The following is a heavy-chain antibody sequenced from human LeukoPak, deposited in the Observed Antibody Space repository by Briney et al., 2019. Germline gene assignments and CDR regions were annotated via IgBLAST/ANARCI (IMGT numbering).Heavy chain of an antibody. CDR1: GFTFSSYW. V-gene: IGHV3-7*01. Sequence: GGSLRLSCAASGFTFSSYWINWVRQAPGKGLEGVAGIKPDGSESFYVDSVLGRFTISRDNAKNSLYLQMNSLRAEDTALYYCIVALEGDWGQGTLVTVSS. CDR2: IKPDGSES. D-gene: IGHD1-1*01. J-gene: IGHJ4*02. CDR3: IVALEGD.